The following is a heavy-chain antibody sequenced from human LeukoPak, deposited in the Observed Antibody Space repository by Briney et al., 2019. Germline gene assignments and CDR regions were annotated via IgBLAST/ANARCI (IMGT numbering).Heavy chain of an antibody. Sequence: LRLSCAASGFTFSSYGMHWVRQAPGKGLEWVAVISNDGNNKYYTDSVKGRFTISRDNSKNTLYLQMNSLRAEDTAVYYCARDWEYSSSSYYFDYWGQGTLVTVSS. CDR3: ARDWEYSSSSYYFDY. D-gene: IGHD6-6*01. V-gene: IGHV3-30*03. CDR2: ISNDGNNK. CDR1: GFTFSSYG. J-gene: IGHJ4*02.